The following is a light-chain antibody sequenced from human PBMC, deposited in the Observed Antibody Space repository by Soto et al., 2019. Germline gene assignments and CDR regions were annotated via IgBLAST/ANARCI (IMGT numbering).Light chain of an antibody. V-gene: IGKV2-28*01. CDR3: MQALQTSFT. J-gene: IGKJ3*01. CDR1: QSLLHRNGYNY. CDR2: LGS. Sequence: DIVMTQSPLSLSVTPGEPASISCRCSQSLLHRNGYNYLDWYLQKPGQSPQLLISLGSNRASGVPDRFSCSGSGTDFTLKISRVEAEDVGVYYCMQALQTSFTFGPGTKVDIK.